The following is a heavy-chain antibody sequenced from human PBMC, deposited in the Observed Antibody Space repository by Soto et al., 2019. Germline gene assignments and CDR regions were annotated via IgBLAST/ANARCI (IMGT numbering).Heavy chain of an antibody. CDR1: GFNFANYA. V-gene: IGHV3-23*01. J-gene: IGHJ4*02. CDR2: ISSTGRRT. CDR3: AKVANVGVVVEYFDH. Sequence: GGSLSLSCGSSGFNFANYAMGWVRQAPGKGLEWVSGISSTGRRTYYADSVRGRFSISRDNSKNTVDLQINSLRAEDTAVYYCAKVANVGVVVEYFDHWGQGSLVTVSS. D-gene: IGHD3-3*01.